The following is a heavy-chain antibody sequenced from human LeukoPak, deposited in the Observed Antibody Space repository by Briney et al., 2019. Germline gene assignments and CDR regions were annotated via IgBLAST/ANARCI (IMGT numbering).Heavy chain of an antibody. J-gene: IGHJ4*02. CDR3: ARDGAFYYDSSGYSFDY. CDR1: GYTFTSYG. D-gene: IGHD3-22*01. V-gene: IGHV1-18*01. CDR2: ISAYNGNT. Sequence: ASVKVSCKASGYTFTSYGISWVRQAPGQGLEWMGWISAYNGNTNYAQELQGRVTMTTDTSTGTAYMELRSLRSDDTAVYYCARDGAFYYDSSGYSFDYWGQGTLVTVSS.